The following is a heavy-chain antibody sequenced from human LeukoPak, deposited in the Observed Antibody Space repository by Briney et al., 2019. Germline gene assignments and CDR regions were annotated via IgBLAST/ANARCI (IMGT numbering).Heavy chain of an antibody. V-gene: IGHV1-18*01. CDR1: GYTFTSYG. Sequence: ASVKVSCTASGYTFTSYGISWVRQAPGQGLEWMGWISAYNGNTNYAQKLQGRVTMTTDTSTSTAYMELRSLRSDDTAVYYCARSKLGANYDFWSGYLNAFDIWGQGTMVAVSS. CDR2: ISAYNGNT. D-gene: IGHD3-3*01. CDR3: ARSKLGANYDFWSGYLNAFDI. J-gene: IGHJ3*02.